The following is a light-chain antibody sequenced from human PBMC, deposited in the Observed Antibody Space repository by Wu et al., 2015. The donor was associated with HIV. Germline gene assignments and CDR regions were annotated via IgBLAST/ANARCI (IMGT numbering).Light chain of an antibody. CDR3: QQRSNWLYI. CDR1: QSFSDY. CDR2: DTS. V-gene: IGKV3-11*01. Sequence: EVVLTQVPASLSLSPGERATLSCRASQSFSDYVAWYQHKASRPPRLLIYDTSTRAPGVPDRFTGSGSGTDFTLTITGLEPEDVGVYYCQQRSNWLYIFGQGT. J-gene: IGKJ2*01.